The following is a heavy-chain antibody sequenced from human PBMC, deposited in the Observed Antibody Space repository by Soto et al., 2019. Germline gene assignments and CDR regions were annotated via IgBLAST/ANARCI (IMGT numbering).Heavy chain of an antibody. Sequence: QVQLVESGGGVVQPGRSLRLSCAASGFTFSSYAMHWVRQAPGKGLEWVAVISYDGSNKYYADSVKGRFTISRDNSKNTLYLEMNSLRAEDTAGDYRAREGDSCWYNYYYGMDVWGQGTTVTVSS. V-gene: IGHV3-30-3*01. J-gene: IGHJ6*02. D-gene: IGHD6-19*01. CDR2: ISYDGSNK. CDR1: GFTFSSYA. CDR3: AREGDSCWYNYYYGMDV.